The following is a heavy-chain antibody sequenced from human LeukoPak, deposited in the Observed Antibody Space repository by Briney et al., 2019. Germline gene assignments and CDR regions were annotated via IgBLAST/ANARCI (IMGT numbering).Heavy chain of an antibody. D-gene: IGHD4-17*01. CDR3: ARDLTTVTKGFDI. J-gene: IGHJ3*02. CDR1: GGSISTHY. V-gene: IGHV4-59*11. Sequence: PSETLSLTCTISGGSISTHYWTWIRQPPGKGLERIGYVLYSGITNYNPSLRSRITISVDTSQNQFSLSLRSVTAADTAVYYCARDLTTVTKGFDIWGQGTMVTVSS. CDR2: VLYSGIT.